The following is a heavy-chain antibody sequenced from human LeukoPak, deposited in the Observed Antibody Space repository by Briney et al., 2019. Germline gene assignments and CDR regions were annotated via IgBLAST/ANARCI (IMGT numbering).Heavy chain of an antibody. CDR1: GGSFSGYY. J-gene: IGHJ5*02. CDR2: INHSGST. CDR3: ARRRIKQQLIGGTYNWFDP. V-gene: IGHV4-34*01. Sequence: SETLSLTCAVYGGSFSGYYWSWIRQPPGKGLEWIGEINHSGSTNYNPSLKSRVTISVDTSKNQFSLKLSSVTAADTAVFYCARRRIKQQLIGGTYNWFDPWGQGTLVTVSS. D-gene: IGHD6-13*01.